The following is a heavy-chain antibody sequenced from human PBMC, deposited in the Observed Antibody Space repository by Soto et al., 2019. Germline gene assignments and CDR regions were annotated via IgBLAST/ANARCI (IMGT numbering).Heavy chain of an antibody. CDR1: GYTFTIHT. J-gene: IGHJ3*02. V-gene: IGHV1-3*01. CDR2: INAGNGDT. Sequence: QVQLVQSGAEAKKPGASVKVSCKASGYTFTIHTIHWVRQAPGQRLEWMGWINAGNGDTKSSQKFQGRVTITRDTSARKAYMELSSLRSEDTAVYYCARDPGPDVFDIWGQGTMVTVSS. CDR3: ARDPGPDVFDI. D-gene: IGHD1-1*01.